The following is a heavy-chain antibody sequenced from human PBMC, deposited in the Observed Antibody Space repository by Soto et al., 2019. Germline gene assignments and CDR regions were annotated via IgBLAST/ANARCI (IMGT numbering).Heavy chain of an antibody. CDR2: ISSSSSNI. CDR3: ARDCSLGSRYCRWFDP. CDR1: GFTLSGYA. J-gene: IGHJ5*02. D-gene: IGHD2-15*01. V-gene: IGHV3-48*02. Sequence: EVQLVESGGGLVQPGGSLRLSCVASGFTLSGYAMNWVRQAPGKGLEWVSYISSSSSNIQYAGSVKGRFTIFRDNAKNSLHLQINNLRDEDTAVYYCARDCSLGSRYCRWFDPWGQGTLVTVSS.